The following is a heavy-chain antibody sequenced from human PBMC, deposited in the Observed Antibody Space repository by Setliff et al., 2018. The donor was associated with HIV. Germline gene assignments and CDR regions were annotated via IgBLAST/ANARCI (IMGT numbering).Heavy chain of an antibody. Sequence: SETLSLTCAVSGGSISSTNWWNWVRQPPGKGLEWIGEIYHSGSTNYNPSLKSRLTMSVDTSKSQFSLRLESMTAADTAMYYCARVSTAVTAAPLDYWSQGTLVTV. J-gene: IGHJ4*02. V-gene: IGHV4-4*02. CDR1: GGSISSTNW. CDR2: IYHSGST. D-gene: IGHD4-17*01. CDR3: ARVSTAVTAAPLDY.